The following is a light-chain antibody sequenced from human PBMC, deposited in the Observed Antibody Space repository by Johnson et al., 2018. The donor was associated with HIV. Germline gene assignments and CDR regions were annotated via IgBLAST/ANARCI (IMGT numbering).Light chain of an antibody. CDR3: GIWDASLSPLYV. Sequence: QPVLTQPPSVSAAPGQKVTISCSGSSSNVGSSFVSWYRQVPGTAPKLLIYDNNKRPSGIPDRFSGSKSGATATLGITGLQTGDEADYYCGIWDASLSPLYVFGSGTTITVL. CDR2: DNN. CDR1: SSNVGSSF. J-gene: IGLJ1*01. V-gene: IGLV1-51*01.